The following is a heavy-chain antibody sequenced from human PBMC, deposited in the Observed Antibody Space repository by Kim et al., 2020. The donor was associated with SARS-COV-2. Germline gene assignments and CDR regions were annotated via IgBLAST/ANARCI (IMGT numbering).Heavy chain of an antibody. CDR3: ARDEVADPGV. V-gene: IGHV4-4*02. CDR1: GGSIRINNW. Sequence: SETLSLTCAVSGGSIRINNWWSWVRQPPGKGLEWIGEISHTGSTNYSPSLKSRVTLSVDVCKNHFSLILTSVTAADTAVCFCARDEVADPGVWGQGTPVT. J-gene: IGHJ4*02. D-gene: IGHD6-19*01. CDR2: ISHTGST.